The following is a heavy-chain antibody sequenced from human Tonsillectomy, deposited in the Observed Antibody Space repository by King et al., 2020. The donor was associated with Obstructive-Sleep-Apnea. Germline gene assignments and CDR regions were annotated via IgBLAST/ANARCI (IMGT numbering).Heavy chain of an antibody. V-gene: IGHV4-38-2*02. CDR3: ARVVVVVAATYYGEYFQH. J-gene: IGHJ1*01. D-gene: IGHD2-15*01. Sequence: QLQESGPGLVKPSETLSLTCTVSGYSISSGYYWVWIRQPPGKGLEWIGSIYHSGSTYYNPSLKSRVTMSVDTPNDQFSLKLSSVTAADTAVYYCARVVVVVAATYYGEYFQHWGQGTLVTVSS. CDR2: IYHSGST. CDR1: GYSISSGYY.